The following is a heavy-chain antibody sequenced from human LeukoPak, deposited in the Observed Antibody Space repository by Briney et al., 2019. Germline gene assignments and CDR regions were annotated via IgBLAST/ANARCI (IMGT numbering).Heavy chain of an antibody. D-gene: IGHD6-19*01. CDR1: GYSISSGYY. Sequence: SETLSLTCTVSGYSISSGYYWGWIRQPPGKGLEWTGSIYHSGSTYYNPSLKSRVTISVDTSKNQFSLKLSSVTAADTAVYYCARDLVRSGWSFDYWGQGSLVTVSS. CDR3: ARDLVRSGWSFDY. CDR2: IYHSGST. V-gene: IGHV4-38-2*02. J-gene: IGHJ4*02.